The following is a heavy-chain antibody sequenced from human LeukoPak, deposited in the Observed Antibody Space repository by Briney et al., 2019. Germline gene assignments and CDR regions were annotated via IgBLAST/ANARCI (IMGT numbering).Heavy chain of an antibody. J-gene: IGHJ6*03. CDR1: GFTFSSYS. V-gene: IGHV3-21*01. CDR3: ARVVTSPTSSWSAYAYYYYMDV. Sequence: GGSLRLSCAASGFTFSSYSMNWVRQAPGKGLEWVSSISSSSSYIYYADSVKGRFTISRDNAKNSLYLQMNSLRAEDTAVYYCARVVTSPTSSWSAYAYYYYMDVWGKGTTVTVSS. CDR2: ISSSSSYI. D-gene: IGHD6-13*01.